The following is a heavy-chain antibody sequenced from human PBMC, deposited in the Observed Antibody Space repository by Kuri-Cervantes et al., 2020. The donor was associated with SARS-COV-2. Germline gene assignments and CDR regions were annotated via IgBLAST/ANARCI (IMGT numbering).Heavy chain of an antibody. V-gene: IGHV4-34*01. CDR2: VNHNGGA. CDR1: GGSLSGSY. J-gene: IGHJ6*04. CDR3: ARPGGFLDV. D-gene: IGHD4-23*01. Sequence: SQTLSLTCAIYGGSLSGSYWSWIRQSPGKRLEWIGEVNHNGGANYNPSLRSRVTISVDTSKNQFSLKLSSVTAADTAAYYCARPGGFLDVWGKGTTVTVSS.